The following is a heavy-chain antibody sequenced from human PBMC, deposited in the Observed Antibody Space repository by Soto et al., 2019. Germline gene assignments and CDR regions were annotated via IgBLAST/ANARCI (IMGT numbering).Heavy chain of an antibody. V-gene: IGHV1-18*01. CDR2: ISAYNGNT. CDR3: ARWYYDFWSGYYLYDY. Sequence: ALVKVSCKASGYSITSYGISWVRQDPGQGLEWMGWISAYNGNTNYAQKLQGRVTMTTDTSTSTAYMELRSLRSDDTAVYYCARWYYDFWSGYYLYDYWGQGTLVTVSS. CDR1: GYSITSYG. D-gene: IGHD3-3*01. J-gene: IGHJ4*02.